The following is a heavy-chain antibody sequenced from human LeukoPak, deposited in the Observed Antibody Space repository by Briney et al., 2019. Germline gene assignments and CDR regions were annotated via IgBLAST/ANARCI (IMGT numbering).Heavy chain of an antibody. D-gene: IGHD6-25*01. CDR2: LYYGESS. Sequence: SETLSLTCTVSGGSISFISSSTYYWGWIRQAPGKGLEWIGSLYYGESSHYNPSLKSRATLSVDTSNNQFSLKPTSVTAADAAVYFCARQLPTAAADTRGYFDYWGQGTVVTVSS. J-gene: IGHJ4*02. V-gene: IGHV4-39*01. CDR1: GGSISFISSSTYY. CDR3: ARQLPTAAADTRGYFDY.